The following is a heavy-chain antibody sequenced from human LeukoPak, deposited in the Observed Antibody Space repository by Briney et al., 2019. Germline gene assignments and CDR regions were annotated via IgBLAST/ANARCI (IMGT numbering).Heavy chain of an antibody. V-gene: IGHV3-23*01. CDR2: ISGSGGST. J-gene: IGHJ4*02. Sequence: QAGGSLRLSCAASGFTFSSYAMSWVRQAPGKGLEWVSAISGSGGSTYYADSVKGRFTISRDNSKNTLYLQMNSLRAEDTAVHYCAKASGRVGATSNPFDYWGQGTLVTVSS. D-gene: IGHD1-26*01. CDR3: AKASGRVGATSNPFDY. CDR1: GFTFSSYA.